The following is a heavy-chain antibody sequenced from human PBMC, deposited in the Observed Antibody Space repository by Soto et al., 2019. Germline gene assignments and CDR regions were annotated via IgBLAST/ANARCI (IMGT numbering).Heavy chain of an antibody. CDR2: IYYSGST. D-gene: IGHD4-4*01. CDR1: GGSISSYY. J-gene: IGHJ4*02. CDR3: ARHGVDDYSNYEPGTYFDY. Sequence: SETLSLTCTVSGGSISSYYWSWIRQPPGKGLEWIGYIYYSGSTNYNPSLKSRGTISVETSKNQFSLKLSSVTAADTAVYYCARHGVDDYSNYEPGTYFDYWGQGTLVTVSS. V-gene: IGHV4-59*08.